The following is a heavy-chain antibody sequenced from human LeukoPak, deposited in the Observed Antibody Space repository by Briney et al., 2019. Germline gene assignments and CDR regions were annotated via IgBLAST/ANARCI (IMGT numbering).Heavy chain of an antibody. CDR2: VKQDGSEK. D-gene: IGHD5-18*01. J-gene: IGHJ4*02. CDR1: GFIFGDYW. V-gene: IGHV3-7*01. CDR3: ARTVGYSYGYPYYFDF. Sequence: PGGSLRLSCAASGFIFGDYWMTWVRQAPGKELEWVANVKQDGSEKNYVDSVKGRFSISRDNAKNSLFLQMNSLRAGDTAVYYCARTVGYSYGYPYYFDFWGQGTLVTVSS.